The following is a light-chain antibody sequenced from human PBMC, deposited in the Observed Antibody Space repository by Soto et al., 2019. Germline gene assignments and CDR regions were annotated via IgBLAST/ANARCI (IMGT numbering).Light chain of an antibody. V-gene: IGKV3-20*01. CDR1: QSVGSS. CDR2: GAS. CDR3: QQYGT. J-gene: IGKJ3*01. Sequence: EKLLKHAAGTMSKKTGERATLSCRASQSVGSSLAWYQQKTGQAPRLLIYGASSRATGIPDRFSGSGSGTDFTLTISRLEPEDFAVYYCQQYGTFGPGTIVD.